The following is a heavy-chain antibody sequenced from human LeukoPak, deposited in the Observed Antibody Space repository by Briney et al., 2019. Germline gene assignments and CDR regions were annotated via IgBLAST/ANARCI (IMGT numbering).Heavy chain of an antibody. J-gene: IGHJ4*02. CDR2: ISGSGGST. CDR1: GFTFSSYA. CDR3: AKDASNDYGDYDPLGLFDY. Sequence: PGGSLRLSCAASGFTFSSYAMSWVRQAPGKGLEWVSAISGSGGSTYYADSVKGRFTISRDNSKNTLYLQMNSLRAEDTAVYYCAKDASNDYGDYDPLGLFDYWGQGTLVSVSS. V-gene: IGHV3-23*01. D-gene: IGHD4-17*01.